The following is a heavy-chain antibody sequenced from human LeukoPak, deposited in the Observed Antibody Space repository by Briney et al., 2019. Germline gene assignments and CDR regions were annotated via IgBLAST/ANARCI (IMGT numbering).Heavy chain of an antibody. V-gene: IGHV3-23*01. J-gene: IGHJ3*02. CDR1: GFTFSSYA. CDR3: AKGGSPGYNYNAFDM. Sequence: GGSLRLSCAASGFTFSSYAMSWVRQAPGKGLEWVSVISGSGGSTYSADSVKGRFTISRDNSKNTLYLQMNSLRAEDTAVYYCAKGGSPGYNYNAFDMWGQGTMVAVS. D-gene: IGHD3-9*01. CDR2: ISGSGGST.